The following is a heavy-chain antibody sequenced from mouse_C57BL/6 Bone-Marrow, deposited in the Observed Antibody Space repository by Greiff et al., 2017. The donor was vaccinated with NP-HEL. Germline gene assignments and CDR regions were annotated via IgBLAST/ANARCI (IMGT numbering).Heavy chain of an antibody. J-gene: IGHJ3*01. CDR3: ARRWLLSWFAY. D-gene: IGHD2-3*01. CDR2: ISSGGSYT. V-gene: IGHV5-6*01. CDR1: GFTFSSYG. Sequence: EVKVMESGGDLVKPGGSLKLSCAASGFTFSSYGMSWVRQTPDKRLEWVATISSGGSYTYYPDSVKGRFTISRDNAKNTLYLQMSSLKSEDTAMYYCARRWLLSWFAYWGQGTLVTVSA.